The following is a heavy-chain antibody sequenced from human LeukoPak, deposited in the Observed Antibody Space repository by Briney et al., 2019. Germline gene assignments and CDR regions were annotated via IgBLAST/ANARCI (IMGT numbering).Heavy chain of an antibody. V-gene: IGHV3-74*01. Sequence: GGSLRLSCAASGFTFSSYWMHWVRQPPGMGLVWVSRINSDGSSTSYADSVKGRFTISRDNAKNTLYLQMNSLRAEDTAVYYCARSIKYYYDSSGYGGGLDYWGQGTLVTVSS. CDR2: INSDGSST. CDR1: GFTFSSYW. CDR3: ARSIKYYYDSSGYGGGLDY. D-gene: IGHD3-22*01. J-gene: IGHJ4*02.